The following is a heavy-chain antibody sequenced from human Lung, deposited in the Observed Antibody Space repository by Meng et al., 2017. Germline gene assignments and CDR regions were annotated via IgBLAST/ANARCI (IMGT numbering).Heavy chain of an antibody. CDR2: INRDGTKP. CDR1: GFTFTDHW. V-gene: IGHV3-74*01. CDR3: TNDRLNH. J-gene: IGHJ1*01. D-gene: IGHD1-1*01. Sequence: EVHLVGSGGGLVPPGGSLRLSCAASGFTFTDHWMHWVRQGPGKGLVWVSRINRDGTKPTYADSVKGRFTISRDNAKNTLYLQMNNLRAEDTAFYYCTNDRLNHWGQGALVTVSS.